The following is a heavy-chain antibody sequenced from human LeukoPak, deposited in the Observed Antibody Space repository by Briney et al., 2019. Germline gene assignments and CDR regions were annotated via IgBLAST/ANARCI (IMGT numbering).Heavy chain of an antibody. Sequence: PSETLSLTCAVSAYSISSGYYWGWIRQPPGKGLEWIGSIHHSGATYYNPSLNSRVIISLDTSKNQFSLKMNSVTAADTAVYYCATLLLEGATRRAGGYWGQGILVTVSS. CDR1: AYSISSGYY. D-gene: IGHD1-26*01. CDR3: ATLLLEGATRRAGGY. CDR2: IHHSGAT. V-gene: IGHV4-38-2*01. J-gene: IGHJ4*02.